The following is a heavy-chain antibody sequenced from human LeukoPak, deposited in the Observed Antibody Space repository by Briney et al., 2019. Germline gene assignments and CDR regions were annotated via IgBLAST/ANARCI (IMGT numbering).Heavy chain of an antibody. J-gene: IGHJ4*02. D-gene: IGHD3-10*01. Sequence: GESLRLSCAASGFSVSLYGMHCVRQAPGKGLEWVAFLRSDTNSEHYAVSVKGRFAISRGTSKDTLNLQMRSLRVEDTALYYCARGLRQAGLAPLEFWGQGSRVIVSS. CDR1: GFSVSLYG. CDR2: LRSDTNSE. V-gene: IGHV3-30*02. CDR3: ARGLRQAGLAPLEF.